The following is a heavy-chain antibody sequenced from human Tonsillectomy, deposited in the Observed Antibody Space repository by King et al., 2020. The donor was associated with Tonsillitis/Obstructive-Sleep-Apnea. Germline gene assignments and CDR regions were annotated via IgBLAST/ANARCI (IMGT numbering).Heavy chain of an antibody. J-gene: IGHJ6*03. V-gene: IGHV3-9*01. Sequence: VQLVESGGGLVQPGRSLRLSCAASGFTFDDYAMHWVRQAPGKGLEWASGISWNSGSIGYADSVKGRFTISRDNAKNSLYLQMNSLRTEDTALYYCAKVASPNTFYYYMDVWGKGTTVTVSS. CDR2: ISWNSGSI. D-gene: IGHD3-16*01. CDR1: GFTFDDYA. CDR3: AKVASPNTFYYYMDV.